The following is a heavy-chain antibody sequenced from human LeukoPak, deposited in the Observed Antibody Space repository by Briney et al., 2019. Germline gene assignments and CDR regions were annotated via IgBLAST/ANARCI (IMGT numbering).Heavy chain of an antibody. J-gene: IGHJ4*02. Sequence: PGGSLRLSCAASGFTFSSYEMNWVRQAPGKGLEWISYISSSGTTIYYADSVKGRFTISRDNAENALYLQMNSLRAEDTAVYYCAKDLHYGSADYWGQGTLVTVSS. CDR3: AKDLHYGSADY. CDR2: ISSSGTTI. D-gene: IGHD3-10*01. CDR1: GFTFSSYE. V-gene: IGHV3-48*03.